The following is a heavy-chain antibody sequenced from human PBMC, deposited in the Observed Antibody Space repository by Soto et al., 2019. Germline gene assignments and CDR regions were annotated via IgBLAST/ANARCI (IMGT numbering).Heavy chain of an antibody. D-gene: IGHD6-13*01. CDR1: GFTFTSSA. V-gene: IGHV1-58*02. Sequence: QMQLVQSGPEVKKPGTSVKVSCKASGFTFTSSAMQWVRQARGQRLEWIGWIVVGSGNTNYAQKFQERVTITRDMSTSTAYMELSSLRSEDTAVYYCAASYLAAAGIDYYYYYYMDVWGKGTTVTVSS. CDR3: AASYLAAAGIDYYYYYYMDV. J-gene: IGHJ6*03. CDR2: IVVGSGNT.